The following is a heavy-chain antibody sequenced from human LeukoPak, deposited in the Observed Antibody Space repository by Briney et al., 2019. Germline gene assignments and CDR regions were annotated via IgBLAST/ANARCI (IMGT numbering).Heavy chain of an antibody. CDR3: AKVGTPGGWFDY. CDR2: IYSSGST. J-gene: IGHJ4*02. V-gene: IGHV4-4*07. D-gene: IGHD4-23*01. Sequence: PSETLSLTCTVSGGSISRYYWSWIRQPAGKGLEWIGRIYSSGSTNYNPSLKSRVTMSVDTSKKQFSLKLSSVTAADTAVYYCAKVGTPGGWFDYWGQGTLVTVSS. CDR1: GGSISRYY.